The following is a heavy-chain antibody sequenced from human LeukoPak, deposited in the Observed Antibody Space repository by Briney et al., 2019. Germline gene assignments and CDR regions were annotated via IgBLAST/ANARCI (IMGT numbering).Heavy chain of an antibody. J-gene: IGHJ4*02. CDR3: ARHTGLVVVAAIAYYFDY. CDR1: GGSISSSSYY. V-gene: IGHV4-39*01. CDR2: IYYSGST. Sequence: SETLSLTCTVSGGSISSSSYYWGWIRQPPGKGLEWIGSIYYSGSTYYNPSLKSRVTISVDTSKNQFSLKLSSVTAADTAVYYCARHTGLVVVAAIAYYFDYWGKGTLVTVSS. D-gene: IGHD2-15*01.